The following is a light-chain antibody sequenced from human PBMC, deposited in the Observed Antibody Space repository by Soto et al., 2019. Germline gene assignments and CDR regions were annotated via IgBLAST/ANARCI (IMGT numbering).Light chain of an antibody. Sequence: EIVLTQSPATLSLSPGDRATLSCSTSQSVSSYLAWYQQKPGQAPRLLIYDASNRATGIPARFSGSGSGTDFTLTITSLEPEDFEVYYCQQRSNWPSTFGGGTKVEIK. CDR1: QSVSSY. J-gene: IGKJ4*01. CDR2: DAS. V-gene: IGKV3-11*01. CDR3: QQRSNWPST.